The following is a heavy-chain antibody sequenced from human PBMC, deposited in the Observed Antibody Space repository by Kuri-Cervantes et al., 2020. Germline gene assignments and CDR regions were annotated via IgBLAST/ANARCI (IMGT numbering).Heavy chain of an antibody. V-gene: IGHV4-38-2*02. CDR1: GYSISSGYY. J-gene: IGHJ4*02. Sequence: GSLRLSCTVSGYSISSGYYWGWIRQPPGKGLEWIGSIYYSGSTYYSPSLKSRVTISVDTSKNQFSLKLSSVTAADTAVYYCARELAPQMYYYVSGSYIDYWGQGTLVTVSS. CDR3: ARELAPQMYYYVSGSYIDY. D-gene: IGHD3-10*01. CDR2: IYYSGST.